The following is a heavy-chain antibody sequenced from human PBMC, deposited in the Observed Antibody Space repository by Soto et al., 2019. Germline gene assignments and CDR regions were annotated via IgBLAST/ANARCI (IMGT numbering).Heavy chain of an antibody. V-gene: IGHV4-59*08. J-gene: IGHJ4*02. D-gene: IGHD3-9*01. CDR3: ARHHYDILTGYSTPFDY. CDR1: GGPINRNY. Sequence: SETLSLTCTVSGGPINRNYWSWIRQPPGKGLEWIGYIHYSGTTNYNPSLKSRVTISVDTSKSQFSLELNSVTAADTAVYYCARHHYDILTGYSTPFDYWGQGALVTVS. CDR2: IHYSGTT.